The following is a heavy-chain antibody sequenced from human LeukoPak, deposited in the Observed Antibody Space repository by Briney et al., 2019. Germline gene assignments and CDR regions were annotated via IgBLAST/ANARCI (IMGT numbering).Heavy chain of an antibody. CDR1: GGSFSGYY. D-gene: IGHD2-21*02. CDR3: ATGLQGYYMHV. CDR2: IYHSGST. J-gene: IGHJ6*03. V-gene: IGHV4-34*01. Sequence: SETLSLTCAVYGGSFSGYYWSWIRQPPGKGLEWIGSIYHSGSTYYNPSLKSRVTISVDTSKNQFSLKLSSVTAADTAVYYCATGLQGYYMHVWGKGTTVTVSS.